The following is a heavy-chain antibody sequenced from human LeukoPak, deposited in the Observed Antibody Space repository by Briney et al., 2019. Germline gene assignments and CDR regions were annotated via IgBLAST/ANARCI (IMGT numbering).Heavy chain of an antibody. J-gene: IGHJ6*03. CDR3: ARDFSSSSTVYYYYYMDV. Sequence: ETLSLTCTVSGGSISSRPYYWGWVRQPPGKGLEWIGTISYSGTTYYSPSLKGRVTISLDTSKNQFSLKLSSVTAADTAIYYCARDFSSSSTVYYYYYMDVWGKGTTVTVSS. V-gene: IGHV4-39*07. D-gene: IGHD6-6*01. CDR1: GGSISSRPYY. CDR2: ISYSGTT.